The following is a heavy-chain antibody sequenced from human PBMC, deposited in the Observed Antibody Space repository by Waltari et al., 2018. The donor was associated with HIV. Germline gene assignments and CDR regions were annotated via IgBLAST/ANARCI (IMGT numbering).Heavy chain of an antibody. J-gene: IGHJ3*02. V-gene: IGHV4-39*07. D-gene: IGHD3-16*02. CDR3: ARDRALLRLGELSPGAFDI. Sequence: QLQLQESGPGLVKPSETLSLTCTVSGGSISSSSYYRGWIRQPPGKGLEWIGSIYYSGSTYYNPSLKSRVTISVDTSKNQFSLKLSSVTAADTAVYYCARDRALLRLGELSPGAFDIWGQGTMVTVSS. CDR1: GGSISSSSYY. CDR2: IYYSGST.